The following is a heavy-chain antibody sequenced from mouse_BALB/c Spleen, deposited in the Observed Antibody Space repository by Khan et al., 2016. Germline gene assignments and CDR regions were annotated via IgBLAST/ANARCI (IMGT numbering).Heavy chain of an antibody. CDR1: GYSITSDYA. J-gene: IGHJ4*01. V-gene: IGHV3-2*02. CDR2: ISYSGST. D-gene: IGHD1-1*01. Sequence: EVQLQESGPGLVKPSQSLSLTCTVTGYSITSDYAWNWIRQFPGNKLEWMGYISYSGSTSYNPSLKSRISITRDTSKNQFFLQLNSVTTEDTATXYCVRTGGSRGLAGYYAMDYWGQGTSVTVSS. CDR3: VRTGGSRGLAGYYAMDY.